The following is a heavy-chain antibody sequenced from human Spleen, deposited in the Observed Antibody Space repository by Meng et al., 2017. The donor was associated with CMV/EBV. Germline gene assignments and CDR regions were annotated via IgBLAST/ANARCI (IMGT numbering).Heavy chain of an antibody. V-gene: IGHV4-59*01. Sequence: ASISSYFWSWIRQPPGKGLEWIGYIHYSGTTKYNPSLRSRVTISVDTSKSHFSLKLTSVTAADTAVYYCAAVPGRGGIAVVPAAIWFWGQGSLVTVSS. J-gene: IGHJ1*01. CDR3: AAVPGRGGIAVVPAAIWF. D-gene: IGHD2-2*01. CDR1: ASISSYF. CDR2: IHYSGTT.